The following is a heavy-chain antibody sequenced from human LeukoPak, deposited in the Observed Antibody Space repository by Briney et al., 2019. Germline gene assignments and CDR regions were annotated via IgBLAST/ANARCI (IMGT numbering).Heavy chain of an antibody. CDR1: GFTFRNFA. CDR3: AKDLNWGGGY. CDR2: VSPSGGDT. Sequence: PGGSLRLSCAASGFTFRNFAMSWVRQAPGKGLDWVSTVSPSGGDTYYADSVKGRFTISRDNSKNTLYLQMNSLRADDTAIYYCAKDLNWGGGYWGQGTLVTVSS. J-gene: IGHJ4*02. D-gene: IGHD7-27*01. V-gene: IGHV3-23*01.